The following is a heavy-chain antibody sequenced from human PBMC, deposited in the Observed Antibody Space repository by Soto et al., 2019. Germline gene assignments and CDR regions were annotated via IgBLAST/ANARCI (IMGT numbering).Heavy chain of an antibody. V-gene: IGHV4-30-4*01. J-gene: IGHJ5*01. Sequence: SETLSLTCTVSGGSISSGDYYWSWIRQPPGKGLEWIGYIYYSGSTFYNPSLKSRVTISVDTSKNQFSLHLHSVTPEDTAVYYCARKQFLQQYKWFDSWGQGTLVTVSS. CDR2: IYYSGST. D-gene: IGHD6-13*01. CDR1: GGSISSGDYY. CDR3: ARKQFLQQYKWFDS.